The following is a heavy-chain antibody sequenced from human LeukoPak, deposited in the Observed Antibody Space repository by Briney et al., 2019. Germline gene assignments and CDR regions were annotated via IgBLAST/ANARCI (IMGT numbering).Heavy chain of an antibody. CDR3: ARGPHCSSTSCYTSIAAAVFDY. V-gene: IGHV4-34*01. CDR2: INHSGST. J-gene: IGHJ4*02. D-gene: IGHD2-2*02. CDR1: GGSFSGYY. Sequence: PSETLSLTCAVYGGSFSGYYWSWIRQPPGKGLEWIGEINHSGSTNYNPSLKSRVTISVDTSKNQFSLKLGSVTAADTAVYYCARGPHCSSTSCYTSIAAAVFDYWGQGTLVTVSS.